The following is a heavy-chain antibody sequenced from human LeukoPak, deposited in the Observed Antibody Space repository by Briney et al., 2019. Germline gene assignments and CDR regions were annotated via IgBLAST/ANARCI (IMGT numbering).Heavy chain of an antibody. CDR2: IYYSGST. CDR1: GGSISSGGYY. CDR3: ARETIVGATTGVLDY. V-gene: IGHV4-31*03. Sequence: SETPSLTCTVSGGSISSGGYYWSWIRQRPVKGLEWIGYIYYSGSTYYNPSLKSRVTISADTSKNQFSLRLSSVTAADTAVYYCARETIVGATTGVLDYWGQGTLVTVSS. J-gene: IGHJ4*02. D-gene: IGHD1-26*01.